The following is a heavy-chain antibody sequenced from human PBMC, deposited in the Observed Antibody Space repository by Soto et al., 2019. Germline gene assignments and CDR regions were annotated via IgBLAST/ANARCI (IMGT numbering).Heavy chain of an antibody. Sequence: PSETLSLTCTVSGGSISSGGYYWSWIRQHPGKGLEWIGYIYYSGSTYYNPSLKSRVTISVDTSKNQFSLKLSSVTAADTAVYYCASQGITFSSADYWGQGTLVTVSS. CDR2: IYYSGST. D-gene: IGHD3-16*01. V-gene: IGHV4-31*03. CDR1: GGSISSGGYY. J-gene: IGHJ4*02. CDR3: ASQGITFSSADY.